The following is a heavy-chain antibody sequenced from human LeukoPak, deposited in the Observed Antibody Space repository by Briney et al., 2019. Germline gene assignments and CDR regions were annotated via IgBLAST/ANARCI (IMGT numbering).Heavy chain of an antibody. D-gene: IGHD1-26*01. V-gene: IGHV3-53*01. CDR2: IYFGGTT. J-gene: IGHJ2*01. Sequence: GGSLRLSCAASGFTVSSNYMTWVRQAPGQGLEWVSVIYFGGTTYYADSVKGRFTISRDNSKNTLYLQMNSLRAEDTAVYYCAKVGGWEPNHWYFDLWGRGTLVTVSS. CDR3: AKVGGWEPNHWYFDL. CDR1: GFTVSSNY.